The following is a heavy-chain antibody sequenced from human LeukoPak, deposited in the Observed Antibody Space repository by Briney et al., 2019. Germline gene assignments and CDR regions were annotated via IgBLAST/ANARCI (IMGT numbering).Heavy chain of an antibody. Sequence: GGSLRLSCAASGFTFSIYGMHWVRQAPGKGLEWVAVISYDGSNEYYTDSVKGRFTISRDNSKHTLYLQMNSLRAEDTAVYYCEKAVVRGVTYNWFDPWGQGTLVTVSS. CDR1: GFTFSIYG. CDR2: ISYDGSNE. CDR3: EKAVVRGVTYNWFDP. J-gene: IGHJ5*02. V-gene: IGHV3-30*18. D-gene: IGHD3-10*01.